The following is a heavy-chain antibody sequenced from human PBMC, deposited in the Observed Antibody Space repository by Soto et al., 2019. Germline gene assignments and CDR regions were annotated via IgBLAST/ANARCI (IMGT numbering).Heavy chain of an antibody. CDR2: ITHSGST. J-gene: IGHJ6*01. CDR3: ARPLYSYGLMDL. CDR1: DGSSRGYY. V-gene: IGHV4-34*01. Sequence: TPSLICAFYDGSSRGYYWPWLPQPPGPGLEWIAEITHSGSTNSNPSLKSRVTISVDTSKNQSSLKLSSVTAAATAVYYCARPLYSYGLMDLWGQGTTVTVSP. D-gene: IGHD5-18*01.